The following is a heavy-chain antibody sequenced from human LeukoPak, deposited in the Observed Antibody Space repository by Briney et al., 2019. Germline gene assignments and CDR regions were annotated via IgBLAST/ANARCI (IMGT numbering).Heavy chain of an antibody. CDR1: RFXFSTYA. D-gene: IGHD1-26*01. CDR2: ITGSGGST. CDR3: AKGDTPNSGPSGAFDI. J-gene: IGHJ3*02. Sequence: GGSLRLSCAASRFXFSTYAMNWVRQAPGKGLEWVSAITGSGGSTYYADSVKGRFTISRDNSKNTLYLQMNSLRAEDTAVYYCAKGDTPNSGPSGAFDIWGQVTVVTVSS. V-gene: IGHV3-23*01.